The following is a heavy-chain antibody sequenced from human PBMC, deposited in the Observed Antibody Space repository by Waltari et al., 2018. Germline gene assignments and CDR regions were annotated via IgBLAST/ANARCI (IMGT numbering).Heavy chain of an antibody. V-gene: IGHV4-34*01. CDR2: INHSGST. J-gene: IGHJ6*03. CDR1: GGSFSGYY. Sequence: QVQLQQWGAGLLKPSETLSLTCAVYGGSFSGYYWSWIRQPPGTGLEWIGEINHSGSTNYNPSLKSRVTISVDTSKNQFSLKLSSVTAADTAVYYCARGCITMIASPYYYYMDVWGKGTTVTVSS. D-gene: IGHD3-22*01. CDR3: ARGCITMIASPYYYYMDV.